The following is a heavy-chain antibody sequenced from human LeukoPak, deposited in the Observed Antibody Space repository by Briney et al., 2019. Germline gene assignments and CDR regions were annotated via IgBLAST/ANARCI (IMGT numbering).Heavy chain of an antibody. V-gene: IGHV3-23*01. CDR3: AKALTMVRGVIPPYDY. CDR2: ISGSGGST. J-gene: IGHJ4*02. D-gene: IGHD3-10*01. Sequence: PGGSLRLSCAASGFTFSSYAMSWVRQAPGKGLEWVSAISGSGGSTYYADSVKGRFTISRDNSKNTLYLQMNSLRAEDTAVYYCAKALTMVRGVIPPYDYWGQGTLVTVSS. CDR1: GFTFSSYA.